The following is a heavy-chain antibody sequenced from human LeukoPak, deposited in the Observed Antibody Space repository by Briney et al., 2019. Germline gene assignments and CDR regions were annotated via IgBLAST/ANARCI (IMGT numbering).Heavy chain of an antibody. J-gene: IGHJ4*02. CDR1: GGSISSYY. CDR2: IYYSGST. V-gene: IGHV4-59*01. D-gene: IGHD4-17*01. CDR3: ARGTTVVTPVYFDY. Sequence: SETLSLTCTVSGGSISSYYWSWIRQPPGKGLEWIGYIYYSGSTNYNPSLKSRVTIPVDTSKNQFSLKLSSVTAADTAVYYCARGTTVVTPVYFDYWGQGTLVTVSS.